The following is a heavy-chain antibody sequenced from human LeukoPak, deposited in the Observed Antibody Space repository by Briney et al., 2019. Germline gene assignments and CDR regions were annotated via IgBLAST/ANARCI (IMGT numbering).Heavy chain of an antibody. Sequence: SETLSLTCTVSGGSISSYYWSWIRQPPGKGLEWIGYIYYSGSTNYNPSLESRVTISVDTSKNQFSLKLSSVTAADTAVYYCARQELYCSSTSCYGSVFDYWGQGTLVTVSS. J-gene: IGHJ4*02. D-gene: IGHD2-2*01. CDR1: GGSISSYY. V-gene: IGHV4-59*08. CDR2: IYYSGST. CDR3: ARQELYCSSTSCYGSVFDY.